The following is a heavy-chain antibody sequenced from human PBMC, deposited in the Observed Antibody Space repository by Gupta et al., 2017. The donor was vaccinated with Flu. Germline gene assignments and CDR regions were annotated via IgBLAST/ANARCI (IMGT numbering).Heavy chain of an antibody. D-gene: IGHD1-1*01. CDR3: VRDSGWKYLDD. CDR2: MSNEGSNR. J-gene: IGHJ4*02. CDR1: YG. V-gene: IGHV3-30*03. Sequence: YGRSWVGQAWGKGVEWLTVMSNEGSNRYYADDVRGRVTSSGDNSKNTVCLQMNSLRTEDTAVDYGVRDSGWKYLDDWGQGTLGTVSS.